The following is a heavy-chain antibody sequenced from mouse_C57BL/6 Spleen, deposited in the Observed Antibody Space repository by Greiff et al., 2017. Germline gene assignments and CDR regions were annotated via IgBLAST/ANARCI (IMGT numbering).Heavy chain of an antibody. CDR3: ARGGLITTGYFDV. J-gene: IGHJ1*03. CDR1: GYSITSGYY. Sequence: DVQLQESGPGLVKPSQSLSLTCSVTGYSITSGYYWNWIRQFPGNKLEWMGYISYDGSNNYNPSLKNRISITRDTSKNQFFLKLNSVTTEDTATYYCARGGLITTGYFDVWGTGTTVTVSS. D-gene: IGHD1-1*01. CDR2: ISYDGSN. V-gene: IGHV3-6*01.